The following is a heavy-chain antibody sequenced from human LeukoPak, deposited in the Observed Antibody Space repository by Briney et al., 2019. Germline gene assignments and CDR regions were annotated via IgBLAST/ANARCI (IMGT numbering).Heavy chain of an antibody. J-gene: IGHJ4*02. Sequence: SGTLSLTCAVSGGSISSSNWWSWVRQPPGKGLEWIGEIYHSGSTSYNSSLKSRVTISVDKSKNQFSLKLSSVTAADTAVYYCARAYAYYDILTGSYTPYYFDYWGQGTLVTVSS. D-gene: IGHD3-9*01. CDR2: IYHSGST. V-gene: IGHV4-4*02. CDR1: GGSISSSNW. CDR3: ARAYAYYDILTGSYTPYYFDY.